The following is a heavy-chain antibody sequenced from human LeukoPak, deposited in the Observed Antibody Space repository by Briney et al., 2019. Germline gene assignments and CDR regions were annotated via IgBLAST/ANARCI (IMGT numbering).Heavy chain of an antibody. D-gene: IGHD3-22*01. J-gene: IGHJ1*01. CDR1: GFTFSSYG. CDR3: AKDPSNEKTYYYDSSEGQYFQH. V-gene: IGHV3-30*18. Sequence: PGRSLRLSCAASGFTFSSYGMHWVRQAPGKGLEWVAVISYDGSNKYYADSVKGRFTISRDNSKNTLYLQMNSLRAEDTAVYYCAKDPSNEKTYYYDSSEGQYFQHWGQGTLVTVSS. CDR2: ISYDGSNK.